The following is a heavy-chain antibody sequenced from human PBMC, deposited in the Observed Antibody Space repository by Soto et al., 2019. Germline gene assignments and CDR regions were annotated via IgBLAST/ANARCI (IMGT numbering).Heavy chain of an antibody. Sequence: EVQLVESGGGLVQPGGSLRLSCAASGFTFSIYSMNCVRQAPGKGLEWFSYITSDTLTIKYTDSVKGRFTISRDNAKKSLYLQMNSLRDEDTAVYFCARSVEGHFDYWGQGTVVTVSS. CDR3: ARSVEGHFDY. D-gene: IGHD1-1*01. J-gene: IGHJ4*02. CDR1: GFTFSIYS. V-gene: IGHV3-48*02. CDR2: ITSDTLTI.